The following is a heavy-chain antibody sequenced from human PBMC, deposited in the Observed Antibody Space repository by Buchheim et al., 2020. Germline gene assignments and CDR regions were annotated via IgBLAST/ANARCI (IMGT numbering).Heavy chain of an antibody. Sequence: QVQLVESGGGVVQPGRSLRLSCAASGFTFSSYAMHWVRQAPGKGLEWVAVISYDGSNIYYADSVKGRLTISRDNSKNTLYLQMNSLRAEDTAVYYCARDIGAVAGKKGYYGMDVWGQGTT. CDR3: ARDIGAVAGKKGYYGMDV. J-gene: IGHJ6*02. V-gene: IGHV3-30*14. D-gene: IGHD6-19*01. CDR2: ISYDGSNI. CDR1: GFTFSSYA.